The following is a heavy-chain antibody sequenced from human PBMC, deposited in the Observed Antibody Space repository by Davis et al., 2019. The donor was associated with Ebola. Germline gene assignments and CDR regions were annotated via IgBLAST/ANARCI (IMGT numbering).Heavy chain of an antibody. V-gene: IGHV1-69*13. Sequence: SVKVSCKASGGTFSSYAISWVRQAPGQGLEWMGGIIPIFGTANYAQKFQGRVTITADESTSTAYMELSSLRSEDTAVYYCARDLRAYYDFWSGPEDPWGQGTLVTVSS. CDR3: ARDLRAYYDFWSGPEDP. J-gene: IGHJ5*02. CDR2: IIPIFGTA. D-gene: IGHD3-3*01. CDR1: GGTFSSYA.